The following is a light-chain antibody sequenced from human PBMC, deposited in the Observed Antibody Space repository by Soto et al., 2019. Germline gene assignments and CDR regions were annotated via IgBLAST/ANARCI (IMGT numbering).Light chain of an antibody. CDR1: QSVSSN. J-gene: IGKJ1*01. V-gene: IGKV3-15*01. Sequence: EIVMTQSPATLSVSPGERATLSCRASQSVSSNLAWYQQKPGQAPRLLIYGASTRATGIPARFSGNESGTEFTLTISSLQSEDFAVYYCQQYNNWPLTFGQGTKVEIQ. CDR3: QQYNNWPLT. CDR2: GAS.